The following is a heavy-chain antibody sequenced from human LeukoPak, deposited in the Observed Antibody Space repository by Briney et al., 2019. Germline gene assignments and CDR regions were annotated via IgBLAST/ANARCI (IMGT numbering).Heavy chain of an antibody. D-gene: IGHD6-19*01. CDR3: ARNRAVAGVRGPLGY. V-gene: IGHV1-8*01. Sequence: PGASVKVSCKASGYTFTSYDINWVRPATGQGLEWMGWMNPDSGNTGYAQKFQGRVTITRNTSISTAYMELSSLRSEDTAVYYCARNRAVAGVRGPLGYWGQGTLVTVSS. J-gene: IGHJ4*02. CDR2: MNPDSGNT. CDR1: GYTFTSYD.